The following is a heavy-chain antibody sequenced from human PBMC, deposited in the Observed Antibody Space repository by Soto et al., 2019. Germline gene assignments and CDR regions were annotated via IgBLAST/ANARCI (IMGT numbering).Heavy chain of an antibody. J-gene: IGHJ1*01. V-gene: IGHV4-31*03. CDR3: AIYDSSGSRGFQH. CDR2: IYYSGST. CDR1: GGSISSGAYY. Sequence: QVQLQESGPGLVKPSQTLSLTCTVSGGSISSGAYYWSWIRQHPGKGLEWIGYIYYSGSTYYNPSLKRRVTXSXDXXKNQFSLKLSSVTAADTAVYYCAIYDSSGSRGFQHWGQGTLVTVSS. D-gene: IGHD3-22*01.